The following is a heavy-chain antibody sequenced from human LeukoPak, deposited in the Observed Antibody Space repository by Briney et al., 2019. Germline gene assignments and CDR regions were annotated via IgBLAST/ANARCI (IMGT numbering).Heavy chain of an antibody. D-gene: IGHD1-26*01. Sequence: PGGSLRLSCAASGFTFSSYSMNWVRQAPGKGLEWVSSISSSSSYIYYAASVKGRFTISRDNAKNSLNLQMTSLRAEDTAVYYCARAARWELGYYYYYYMDVWGKGTTVTVSS. V-gene: IGHV3-21*01. J-gene: IGHJ6*03. CDR1: GFTFSSYS. CDR3: ARAARWELGYYYYYYMDV. CDR2: ISSSSSYI.